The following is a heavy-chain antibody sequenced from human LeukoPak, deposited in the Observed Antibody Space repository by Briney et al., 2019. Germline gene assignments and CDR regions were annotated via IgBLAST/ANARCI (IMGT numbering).Heavy chain of an antibody. D-gene: IGHD7-27*01. V-gene: IGHV3-7*01. Sequence: GGSLRLSCSASGFTFSSYWMSWVRQAPGKGLEWVANIKQDGSEKYYVDSVKGRFTISRDNAKNSLYLQMNSLRAEDTAVYYCARDFRAALGTFDYWGQGTLVTVSS. CDR2: IKQDGSEK. CDR3: ARDFRAALGTFDY. J-gene: IGHJ4*02. CDR1: GFTFSSYW.